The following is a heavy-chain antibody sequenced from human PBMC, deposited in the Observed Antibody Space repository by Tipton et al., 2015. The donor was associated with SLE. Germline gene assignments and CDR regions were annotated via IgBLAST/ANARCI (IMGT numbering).Heavy chain of an antibody. D-gene: IGHD2/OR15-2a*01. Sequence: GLVKPSETLSLICTVSGDSISANSYHWGWVRQPPGKGLEWIGNVYYSGSTYYSASLRSRVTISLDRSKNHFSLTLNSVTAADTAVYYCAKTTVYGNDWPYFDHWGQGTLVTVSS. CDR2: VYYSGST. CDR3: AKTTVYGNDWPYFDH. CDR1: GDSISANSYH. J-gene: IGHJ4*02. V-gene: IGHV4-39*07.